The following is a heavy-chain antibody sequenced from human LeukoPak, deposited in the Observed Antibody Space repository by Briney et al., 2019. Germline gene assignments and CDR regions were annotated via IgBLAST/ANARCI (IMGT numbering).Heavy chain of an antibody. D-gene: IGHD2-2*01. CDR1: GGSISSSSYY. CDR3: ARGYCSSTSCYAGYYYYMDV. V-gene: IGHV4-39*07. J-gene: IGHJ6*03. CDR2: IYYSGST. Sequence: SETLSLTCTVSGGSISSSSYYWGWIRQPPGKGLEWIGSIYYSGSTYYNPSLKSRVTISVDTSKNQFSLKLSSVTAADTAVYYCARGYCSSTSCYAGYYYYMDVWGKGTTATVSS.